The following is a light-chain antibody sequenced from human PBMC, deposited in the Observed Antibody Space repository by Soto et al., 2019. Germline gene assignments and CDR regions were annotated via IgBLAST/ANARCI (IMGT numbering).Light chain of an antibody. Sequence: EIVLTQSPATLSLSPGERATLSCMADQSVSSDLAWYQQKPGQGPRLLIYGASIRATGIPARFSGSGSGTDFTLTITSLEAEDFAVYYCQQRNRWPYTFGLGTKLEIK. J-gene: IGKJ2*01. CDR2: GAS. CDR1: QSVSSD. V-gene: IGKV3-11*01. CDR3: QQRNRWPYT.